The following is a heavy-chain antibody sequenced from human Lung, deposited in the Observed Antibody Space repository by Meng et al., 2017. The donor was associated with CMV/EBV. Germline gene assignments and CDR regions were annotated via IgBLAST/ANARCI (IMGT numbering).Heavy chain of an antibody. CDR2: IKTKTDGGTT. J-gene: IGHJ4*02. CDR3: TAGLYDSGGVDQ. Sequence: ESXKISXAAPGFTFNDAWMNWVRQAPGKGLEWVGRIKTKTDGGTTDYAAPVKGGFTISRDDSKNTLYMRMNSLKTEDTAVYYCTAGLYDSGGVDQWGQGXLVTVSS. D-gene: IGHD3-22*01. CDR1: GFTFNDAW. V-gene: IGHV3-15*01.